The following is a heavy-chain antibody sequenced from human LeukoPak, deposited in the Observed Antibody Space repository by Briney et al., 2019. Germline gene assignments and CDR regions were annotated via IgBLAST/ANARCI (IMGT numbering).Heavy chain of an antibody. V-gene: IGHV3-23*01. CDR1: GITFSRYA. D-gene: IGHD3-10*01. CDR3: AKVRTVPRATMAGDFDY. Sequence: GGSLRLSCAASGITFSRYAMSWVRQSPGKGLEWVSGISASGATYDANSGKGRFTISRNNSKNTLYLQMNSLRAEDTAVYYCAKVRTVPRATMAGDFDYWGQGTLVTVSS. CDR2: ISASGAT. J-gene: IGHJ4*02.